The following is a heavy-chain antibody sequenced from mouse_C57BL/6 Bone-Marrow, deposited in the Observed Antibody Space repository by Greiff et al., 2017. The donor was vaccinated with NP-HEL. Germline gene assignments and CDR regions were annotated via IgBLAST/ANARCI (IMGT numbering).Heavy chain of an antibody. D-gene: IGHD1-1*01. J-gene: IGHJ1*03. Sequence: QVQLQQPGAELVKPGASVKLSCKASGYTFTSYWMQWVKQRPGQGLEWIGEIDPSDSYTNYNQKFKGKATLTVDTSSSTAYMQLSSLTSEDSAVYYCARGEYGSSYDWYFDVWGTGTTVTVSS. CDR2: IDPSDSYT. V-gene: IGHV1-50*01. CDR3: ARGEYGSSYDWYFDV. CDR1: GYTFTSYW.